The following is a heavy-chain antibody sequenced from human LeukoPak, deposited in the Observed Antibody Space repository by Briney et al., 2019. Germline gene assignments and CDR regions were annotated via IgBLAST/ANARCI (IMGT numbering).Heavy chain of an antibody. J-gene: IGHJ4*02. D-gene: IGHD6-13*01. Sequence: ASVKVSCKASGYTFTGYYMHWVRQAPGQGFEWMGWINPNSGGTNYAQKFQGRVTMTRDTSISTAYMELSRLRSDDTAVYYCARDPRIAAAGTYVDYWGQGTLVTVSS. V-gene: IGHV1-2*02. CDR2: INPNSGGT. CDR1: GYTFTGYY. CDR3: ARDPRIAAAGTYVDY.